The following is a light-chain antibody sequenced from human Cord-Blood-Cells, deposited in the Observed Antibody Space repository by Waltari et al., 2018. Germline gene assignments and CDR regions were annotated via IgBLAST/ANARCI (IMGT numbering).Light chain of an antibody. CDR2: DVS. CDR1: SRDVGGSNS. Sequence: QSALTQPASVSGSPGQSITISCTGTSRDVGGSNSVPWYQQHPGKAPKLLIYDVSKRPSGVSNRFSGSKSGNTASLTISGLQAEDEADYYCSSYTSSSTFVVFGGGTKLTVL. J-gene: IGLJ3*02. CDR3: SSYTSSSTFVV. V-gene: IGLV2-14*01.